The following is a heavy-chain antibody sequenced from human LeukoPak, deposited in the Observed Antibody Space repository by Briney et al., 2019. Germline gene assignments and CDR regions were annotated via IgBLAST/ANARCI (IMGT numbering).Heavy chain of an antibody. CDR3: ARGKRDRGVHYYSSYYMDV. V-gene: IGHV1-8*01. D-gene: IGHD5-24*01. CDR2: MNPNSGNT. CDR1: GYTFTSYD. J-gene: IGHJ6*03. Sequence: ASVKVSCKASGYTFTSYDINWVRQATGQGLEWMGWMNPNSGNTGYAQKFQGRVTMTRNTSISTAYMELSSLRSEDTSVYYCARGKRDRGVHYYSSYYMDVWGKGTTVTVSS.